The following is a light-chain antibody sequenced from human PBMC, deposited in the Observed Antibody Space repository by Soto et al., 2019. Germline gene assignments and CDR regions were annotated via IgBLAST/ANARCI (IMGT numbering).Light chain of an antibody. V-gene: IGKV3-15*01. CDR1: QSVSSD. CDR2: GAS. J-gene: IGKJ5*01. Sequence: IVMTQSAATLSLSPEERATLSCRASQSVSSDLARYHQKHGQAPRILIYGASTRATGIPARFSGSGSGTEFTLTINSLQSEDFAPYYCTEPGQWPIPSAQGTRLAIK. CDR3: TEPGQWPIP.